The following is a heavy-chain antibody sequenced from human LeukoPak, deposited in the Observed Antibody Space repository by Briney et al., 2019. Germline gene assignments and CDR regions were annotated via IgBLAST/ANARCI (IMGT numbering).Heavy chain of an antibody. V-gene: IGHV3-7*03. Sequence: PGGSLRLSCAASGFTFSNYWMSWVRQAPGKGLEWVANIKQDGSEKYYVNSVKGRFTISRDNSKNTLYLQMNSLRAEDTAVYYCAKDSRHLILRYSTVDYWGQGTLVTVSS. J-gene: IGHJ4*02. D-gene: IGHD3-9*01. CDR3: AKDSRHLILRYSTVDY. CDR2: IKQDGSEK. CDR1: GFTFSNYW.